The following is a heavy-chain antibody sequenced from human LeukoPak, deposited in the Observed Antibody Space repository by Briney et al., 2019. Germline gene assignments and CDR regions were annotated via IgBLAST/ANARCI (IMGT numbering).Heavy chain of an antibody. V-gene: IGHV4-38-2*02. CDR1: GYSISSGYF. J-gene: IGHJ4*02. CDR3: ARDLDY. CDR2: IYHSGTT. Sequence: SETLSLTCTVSGYSISSGYFWGWFRQPPGKGLEWIGSIYHSGTTYYNPSLKSRVTISVDTSKNQFSLELSSVTAADTAVYYCARDLDYWGQGTVVTVSS.